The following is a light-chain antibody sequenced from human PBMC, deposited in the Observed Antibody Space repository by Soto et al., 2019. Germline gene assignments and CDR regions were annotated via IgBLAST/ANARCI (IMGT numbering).Light chain of an antibody. CDR1: QSVSSSY. V-gene: IGKV3-20*01. CDR2: GAS. CDR3: QQYGSSRWT. Sequence: ESLLPQSPGTLSLSPGERASLSCRASQSVSSSYLAWYQQKPGQAPRLLIYGASSRATGIPDRFSGSGSGTDFTLTISRLEPEDFAVYYCQQYGSSRWTFGQGTKVDNK. J-gene: IGKJ1*01.